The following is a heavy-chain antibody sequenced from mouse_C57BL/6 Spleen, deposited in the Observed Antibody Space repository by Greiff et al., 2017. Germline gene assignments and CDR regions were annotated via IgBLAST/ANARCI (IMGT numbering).Heavy chain of an antibody. Sequence: VKLQESGAELVRPGASVTLSCKASGYTFTDYEMHWVKQTPVHGLEWIGAIDPETGGTAYNQKFKGKAILTADKSSSTAYMELRSLTSEDSAVYYCTTYDYDGAMDYWGQGTSVTVSS. CDR1: GYTFTDYE. CDR2: IDPETGGT. V-gene: IGHV1-15*01. D-gene: IGHD2-4*01. J-gene: IGHJ4*01. CDR3: TTYDYDGAMDY.